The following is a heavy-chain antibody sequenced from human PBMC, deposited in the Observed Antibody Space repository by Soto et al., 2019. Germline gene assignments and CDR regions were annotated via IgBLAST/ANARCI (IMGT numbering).Heavy chain of an antibody. CDR3: ARVGKLMQLGAFDI. Sequence: KVSCKASGGTFSSYAISWVRQAPGQGLEWMGGIIPIFGTANYAQKFQGRVTITADKSTSTAYMELSSLRSEDTAVYYCARVGKLMQLGAFDIWGQGTMVTV. J-gene: IGHJ3*02. D-gene: IGHD1-1*01. CDR1: GGTFSSYA. V-gene: IGHV1-69*06. CDR2: IIPIFGTA.